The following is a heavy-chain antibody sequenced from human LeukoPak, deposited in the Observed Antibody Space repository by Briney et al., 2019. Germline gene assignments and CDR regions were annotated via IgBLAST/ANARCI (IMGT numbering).Heavy chain of an antibody. Sequence: KPSETLSLTCTVSGGSISGYYWGWIRQPPGKGLEWIGSIYHSGSTYYNPSLKSRVTISVDTSKNQFSLKLSSVTAADTAVYYCARDRDPPARIQLWIIDYWGQGTLVTVSS. CDR1: GGSISGYY. CDR2: IYHSGST. J-gene: IGHJ4*02. CDR3: ARDRDPPARIQLWIIDY. V-gene: IGHV4-38-2*02. D-gene: IGHD5-18*01.